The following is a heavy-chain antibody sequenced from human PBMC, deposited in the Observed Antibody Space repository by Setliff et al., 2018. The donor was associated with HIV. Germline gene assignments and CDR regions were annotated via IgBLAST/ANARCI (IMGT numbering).Heavy chain of an antibody. D-gene: IGHD3-16*01. CDR2: IYTSGNT. CDR3: ARRWGGENNFFDT. J-gene: IGHJ5*02. Sequence: SETLSLTCTVSGASISNYYWSWIRQPAVKGLEWIGHIYTSGNTNYNPSLKSRVTISIDTSKNQFSLKLTSVTAADTARYYCARRWGGENNFFDTWGQGTLVTVS. CDR1: GASISNYY. V-gene: IGHV4-4*07.